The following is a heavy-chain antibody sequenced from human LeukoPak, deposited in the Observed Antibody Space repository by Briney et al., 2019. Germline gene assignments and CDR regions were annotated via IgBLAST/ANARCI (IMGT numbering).Heavy chain of an antibody. D-gene: IGHD1-26*01. CDR2: ISAYNGNT. V-gene: IGHV1-18*01. CDR1: GYTFTSYG. CDR3: ARDYSGSYGSHDAFDI. J-gene: IGHJ3*02. Sequence: ASVKVSCKASGYTFTSYGISWVRQAPGQGVEWMGWISAYNGNTNYAQKLQGRVTMTTDTSTSTAYMELRSLRSDDTAVYYCARDYSGSYGSHDAFDIWGQGTMVTVSS.